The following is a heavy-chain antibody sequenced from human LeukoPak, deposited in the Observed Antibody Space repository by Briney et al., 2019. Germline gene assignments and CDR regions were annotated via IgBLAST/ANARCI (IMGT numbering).Heavy chain of an antibody. CDR3: ARDPLVGDTYAFDI. V-gene: IGHV4-59*01. CDR1: GGSISSYY. J-gene: IGHJ3*02. CDR2: IYYSGST. D-gene: IGHD1-26*01. Sequence: SETLSLTCTVSGGSISSYYWSWIRQPPGKGLEWIGYIYYSGSTIYNPSLKSRVTISVDTSKNQFSLKLSSVTAADTAVYYCARDPLVGDTYAFDIWGQGTMVTVSS.